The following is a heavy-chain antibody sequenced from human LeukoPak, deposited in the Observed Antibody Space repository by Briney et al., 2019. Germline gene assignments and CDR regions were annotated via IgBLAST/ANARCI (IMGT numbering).Heavy chain of an antibody. D-gene: IGHD3-16*01. V-gene: IGHV4-59*01. CDR2: ISYSGST. CDR1: GGSISSYY. CDR3: ARGGTYALA. Sequence: SETLSLTCTVSGGSISSYYWSWIRQPPGKGLEWIAYISYSGSTNYNPFLKSRVTISIDTSKNQSSLKLSSVTAADTAVYYCARGGTYALAWGQGTLVTVSS. J-gene: IGHJ5*02.